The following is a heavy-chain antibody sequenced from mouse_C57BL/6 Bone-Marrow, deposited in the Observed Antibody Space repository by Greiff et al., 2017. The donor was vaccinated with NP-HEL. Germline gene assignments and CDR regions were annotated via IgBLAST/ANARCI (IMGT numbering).Heavy chain of an antibody. Sequence: EVKVVESGGGLVQPGGSLKLSCAASGFTFSDYYMYWVRQTPEKRLEWVAYISNGGGSTYYPDTVKGRFTISRDNAKNTLYLQMSRLKSEDTAMYYCARRWDYDGEDWYFDVWGTGTTVTVSS. V-gene: IGHV5-12*01. CDR1: GFTFSDYY. CDR2: ISNGGGST. D-gene: IGHD2-4*01. J-gene: IGHJ1*03. CDR3: ARRWDYDGEDWYFDV.